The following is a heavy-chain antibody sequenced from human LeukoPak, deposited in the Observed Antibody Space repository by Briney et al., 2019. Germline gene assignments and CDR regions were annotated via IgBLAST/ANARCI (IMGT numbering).Heavy chain of an antibody. CDR1: AFTFSSYS. Sequence: GSLRLSCEASAFTFSSYSMNWVRQAPGKGLEWVSSISAGSNYIYYADSVKGRFTISRDNAKNSLYLQMNSLRAEDTAVYYCARGSGYSYGEFDFWGQGTLVTVSS. CDR2: ISAGSNYI. D-gene: IGHD5-18*01. V-gene: IGHV3-21*01. J-gene: IGHJ4*02. CDR3: ARGSGYSYGEFDF.